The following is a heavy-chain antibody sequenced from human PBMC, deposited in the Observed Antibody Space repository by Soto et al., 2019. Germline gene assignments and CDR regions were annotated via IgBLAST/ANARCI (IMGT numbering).Heavy chain of an antibody. CDR3: ARDLRLSGNGMDV. Sequence: QVQMVQSGPEMKKPGASVKVSCKASGYTFSDFYIHWVRQAPGQGLEWMGWISPSSGGANYAQKFQGRVTLTRDTSINTAYMELSRLRSDDTALYYCARDLRLSGNGMDVWGQVTTVTVSS. D-gene: IGHD3-10*01. CDR2: ISPSSGGA. CDR1: GYTFSDFY. V-gene: IGHV1-2*02. J-gene: IGHJ6*02.